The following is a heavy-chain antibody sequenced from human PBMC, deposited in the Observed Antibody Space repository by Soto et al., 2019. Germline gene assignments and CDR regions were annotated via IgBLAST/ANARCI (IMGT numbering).Heavy chain of an antibody. Sequence: LRLSCAASGFTFSSYWMHWVRQAPGKGLVWVSRINSDGSSTSYADSVKGRFTISRDNAKNAVYLQMNSLRADDTAVYYCVRDDVGVGIDYWGLGTLVTVSS. CDR1: GFTFSSYW. D-gene: IGHD1-26*01. J-gene: IGHJ4*02. CDR2: INSDGSST. CDR3: VRDDVGVGIDY. V-gene: IGHV3-74*01.